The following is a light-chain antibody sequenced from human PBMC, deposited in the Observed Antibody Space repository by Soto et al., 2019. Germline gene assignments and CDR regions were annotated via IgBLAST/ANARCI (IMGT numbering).Light chain of an antibody. V-gene: IGLV1-40*01. J-gene: IGLJ1*01. CDR3: QSYDSSLSGYV. CDR2: GSG. Sequence: QSVLTQPASVSGSPGQSITISCTGTSSDIGSYDYVSWYQQHPGTAPKVVIYGSGNRPSGVPDRFSGSKSGTSASLAIAGLQAEDEADYYCQSYDSSLSGYVFGTGTKVTVL. CDR1: SSDIGSYDY.